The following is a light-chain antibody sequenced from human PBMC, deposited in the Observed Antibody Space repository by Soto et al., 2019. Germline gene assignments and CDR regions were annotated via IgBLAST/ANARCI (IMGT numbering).Light chain of an antibody. CDR2: LAS. J-gene: IGKJ4*01. Sequence: EIVMTQSPATLFVSPGERATLSCRASQSVSSNLAWYQQKPGQAPRLLIYLASARATGVPARFSGSGSGTDFTLTISSLQSEDIALYYCQQYNNWPLTFGGGTKVDI. CDR1: QSVSSN. CDR3: QQYNNWPLT. V-gene: IGKV3-15*01.